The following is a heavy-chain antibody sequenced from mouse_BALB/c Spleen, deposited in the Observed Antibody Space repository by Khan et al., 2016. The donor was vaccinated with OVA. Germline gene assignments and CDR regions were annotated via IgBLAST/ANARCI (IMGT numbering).Heavy chain of an antibody. CDR1: GFTFSSYG. D-gene: IGHD2-10*01. V-gene: IGHV5-6*02. CDR2: ISSGGRYT. Sequence: EVKLEESGGDLVKPGGSLKVSCAASGFTFSSYGMSWVRQTPDKRLEWVATISSGGRYTYFPDSVKGRFTISRDNAKNTLYLQMSSLKSEDTAMYYCARAYYGNDYYAMDYWGQGTSVTVSS. CDR3: ARAYYGNDYYAMDY. J-gene: IGHJ4*01.